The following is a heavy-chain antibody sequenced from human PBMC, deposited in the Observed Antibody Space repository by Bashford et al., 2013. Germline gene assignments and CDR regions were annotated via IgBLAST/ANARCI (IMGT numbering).Heavy chain of an antibody. CDR1: GGTFSSYA. V-gene: IGHV1-69*06. Sequence: SVKVSCKASGGTFSSYAISWVRQAPGQGLEWMGGIIPIFGTANYAQKFQGRVTITADKSTSTAYMELSSLRSEDTAVYYCARDRNYDILTGYYFDAFDIWGQGTMVTVSS. CDR3: ARDRNYDILTGYYFDAFDI. CDR2: IIPIFGTA. D-gene: IGHD3-9*01. J-gene: IGHJ3*02.